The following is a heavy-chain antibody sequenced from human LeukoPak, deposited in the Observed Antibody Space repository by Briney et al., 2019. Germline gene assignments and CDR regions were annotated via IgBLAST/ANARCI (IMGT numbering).Heavy chain of an antibody. Sequence: GASVKVSCKASGYSFTGHYMHWVRQAPGQGLEWMGWINPKSGGTNYAQKFQGRVTMTRDTSISTAYMDMSSLRSDDTAVYYCARNLWFGESNDAVDMWGQGTMVTVSS. D-gene: IGHD3-10*01. CDR3: ARNLWFGESNDAVDM. J-gene: IGHJ3*02. V-gene: IGHV1-2*02. CDR2: INPKSGGT. CDR1: GYSFTGHY.